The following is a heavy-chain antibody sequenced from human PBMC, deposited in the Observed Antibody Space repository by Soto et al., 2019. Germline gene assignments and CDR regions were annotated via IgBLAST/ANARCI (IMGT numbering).Heavy chain of an antibody. J-gene: IGHJ4*02. CDR2: MHHSGSI. Sequence: SETLSLTCSVSGDSISNNKWWSWVRQPPGKGLEWIGEMHHSGSIHYNASLKSRATISVDKSRNQFSLQLTSVTAADTAVYYCASRGGYRTFDYWGQGTLVTVSS. CDR1: GDSISNNKW. CDR3: ASRGGYRTFDY. V-gene: IGHV4-4*02. D-gene: IGHD5-12*01.